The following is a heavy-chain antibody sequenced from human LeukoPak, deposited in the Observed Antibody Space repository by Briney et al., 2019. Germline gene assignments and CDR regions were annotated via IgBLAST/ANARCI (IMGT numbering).Heavy chain of an antibody. V-gene: IGHV4-59*01. CDR1: GGSISSYY. CDR3: AREQQLVRGGFDY. CDR2: IYYSGST. D-gene: IGHD6-13*01. Sequence: SETLSLTCTVSGGSISSYYWSWIRQPPGKGLEWIGYIYYSGSTNYNPSLKSRVTISVDTSKNQFSLKLSSVTAADTAVYYCAREQQLVRGGFDYWGQGTLVTVSS. J-gene: IGHJ4*02.